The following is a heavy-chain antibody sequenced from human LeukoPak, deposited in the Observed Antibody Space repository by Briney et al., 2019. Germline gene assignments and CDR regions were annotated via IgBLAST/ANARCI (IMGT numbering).Heavy chain of an antibody. J-gene: IGHJ3*02. CDR1: GGSISSHY. CDR3: AREGYYGSVKTDAFDI. Sequence: SETLSLTCTVSGGSISSHYWSWIRQPPGKGLEGIGYIYNSGSTNYNPSLKSRVTISVDTSKNQFSLKLSSVTAADTAVYYCAREGYYGSVKTDAFDIWGQGTMVTVSS. CDR2: IYNSGST. D-gene: IGHD3-10*01. V-gene: IGHV4-4*08.